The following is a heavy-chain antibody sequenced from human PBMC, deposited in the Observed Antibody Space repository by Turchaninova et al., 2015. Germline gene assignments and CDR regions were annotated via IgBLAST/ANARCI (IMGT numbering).Heavy chain of an antibody. D-gene: IGHD2-2*01. Sequence: FCAASGLTLSDYGMHWGGQAPGEGMEWVAVISYDGSNKYYADSVKGRFTISRDNSKNTLYLQMNSLRAEDTAVYYCATGRAYCSSTTCYEFDYWGQGTLVTVSS. CDR2: ISYDGSNK. CDR3: ATGRAYCSSTTCYEFDY. J-gene: IGHJ4*02. V-gene: IGHV3-30*03. CDR1: GLTLSDYG.